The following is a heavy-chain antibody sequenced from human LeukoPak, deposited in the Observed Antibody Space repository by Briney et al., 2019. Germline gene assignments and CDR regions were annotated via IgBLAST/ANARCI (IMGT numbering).Heavy chain of an antibody. CDR1: GGSISSYY. Sequence: SETLSLTCTVSGGSISSYYWSWIRQPPGKGLEWIGEINHSGSTNYNPSLKSRVTISVDTSKNQFSLKLSSVTAADTAVYYCARVKRFTIFGVVTWGYFDYWGQGTLVTVSS. CDR2: INHSGST. J-gene: IGHJ4*02. D-gene: IGHD3-3*01. V-gene: IGHV4-34*01. CDR3: ARVKRFTIFGVVTWGYFDY.